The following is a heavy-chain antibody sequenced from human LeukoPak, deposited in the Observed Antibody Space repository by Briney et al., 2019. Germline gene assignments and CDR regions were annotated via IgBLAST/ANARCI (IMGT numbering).Heavy chain of an antibody. CDR2: IIPIFGTA. Sequence: SVKVSCKASGGTFSSYAISWVRQAPGQGLEWMGGIIPIFGTANYAQKFQGRVTITADQSTSTAYMELSSLRSEDTAVYYCARGVTMVRGVISNNYYYYYGMDVWGKGTTVTVSS. CDR1: GGTFSSYA. J-gene: IGHJ6*04. D-gene: IGHD3-10*01. CDR3: ARGVTMVRGVISNNYYYYYGMDV. V-gene: IGHV1-69*13.